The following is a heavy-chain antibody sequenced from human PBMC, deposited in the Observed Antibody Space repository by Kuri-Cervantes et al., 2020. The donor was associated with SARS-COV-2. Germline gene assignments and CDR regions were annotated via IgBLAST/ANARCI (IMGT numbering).Heavy chain of an antibody. CDR3: AKGELLWFGEQRSGGMDV. J-gene: IGHJ6*02. Sequence: GGSLRLSCAASGYTFSSYAMHWVRQAPGKGLEWVSYISGSSSRIYYADSVKGRFTISRDNSKNTLYLQMNSLRAEDTAVYYCAKGELLWFGEQRSGGMDVWGQGTTVTVSS. V-gene: IGHV3-23*01. D-gene: IGHD3-10*01. CDR2: ISGSSSRI. CDR1: GYTFSSYA.